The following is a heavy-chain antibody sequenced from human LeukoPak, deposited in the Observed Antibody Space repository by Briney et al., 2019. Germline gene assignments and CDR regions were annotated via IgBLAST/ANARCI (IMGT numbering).Heavy chain of an antibody. Sequence: GESLKISCNGSGYSFTSYWIGWVRHMPGKGLEWMGIIYPGDSDTRYSPSFQGQVTISADKSISTAYLQWSSLKASDTAMYYCARRGYYGSGSYPFDYWGQGTLVTVSS. CDR2: IYPGDSDT. CDR1: GYSFTSYW. J-gene: IGHJ4*02. D-gene: IGHD3-10*01. CDR3: ARRGYYGSGSYPFDY. V-gene: IGHV5-51*01.